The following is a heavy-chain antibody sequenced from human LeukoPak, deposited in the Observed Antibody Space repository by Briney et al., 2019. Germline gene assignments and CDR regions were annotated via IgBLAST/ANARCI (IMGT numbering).Heavy chain of an antibody. CDR2: IGGSGDST. CDR1: GFTFSSYA. CDR3: ARAENAAYSWFDP. J-gene: IGHJ5*02. Sequence: PGGSLRLSCAASGFTFSSYAMSWVRQAPGKGLEWVSSIGGSGDSTYYADSVKGRFTISRDNAKNTLYLQMNSLRAEDTAVYYCARAENAAYSWFDPWGQGTLVTVSS. D-gene: IGHD2-15*01. V-gene: IGHV3-23*01.